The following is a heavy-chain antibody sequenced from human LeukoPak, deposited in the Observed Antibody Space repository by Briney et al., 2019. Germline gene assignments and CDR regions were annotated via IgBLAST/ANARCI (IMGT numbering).Heavy chain of an antibody. D-gene: IGHD1-1*01. Sequence: SGTLSLTCTVSGASLTSHYCTWIRQPPGKGLEWIAYINNSGDTNNSPPLNNRVTISIDTSTNQFSLRLTSVTAADTAVYYCARLWGTTVPGTTHRYHYMDVWGKGTTVTVSS. V-gene: IGHV4-59*11. J-gene: IGHJ6*03. CDR2: INNSGDT. CDR3: ARLWGTTVPGTTHRYHYMDV. CDR1: GASLTSHY.